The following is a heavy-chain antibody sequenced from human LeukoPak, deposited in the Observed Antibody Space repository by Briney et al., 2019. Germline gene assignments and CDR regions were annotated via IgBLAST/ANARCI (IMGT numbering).Heavy chain of an antibody. J-gene: IGHJ5*02. Sequence: SETLSLTCAVYGGSFGGYYWTWIRQPPGKGLEWIGEINHSGSTNYNPSLKSRVTISVDTSKNQFSLRLNSVTAADTAVYYCARGRTTYDFWSGYYKDNWFDPWGQGTLVTVSS. CDR2: INHSGST. CDR1: GGSFGGYY. D-gene: IGHD3-3*01. V-gene: IGHV4-34*01. CDR3: ARGRTTYDFWSGYYKDNWFDP.